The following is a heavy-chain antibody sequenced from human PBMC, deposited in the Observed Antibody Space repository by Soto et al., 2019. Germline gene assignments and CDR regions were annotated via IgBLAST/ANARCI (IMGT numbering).Heavy chain of an antibody. D-gene: IGHD3-3*01. CDR2: IYHSGST. J-gene: IGHJ4*02. CDR1: GYPISSGYY. Sequence: SETLSLTCAVSGYPISSGYYWGWIRQPPGKGLEWIGSIYHSGSTYYNPSLKSRVTISVDTSKNQFSLKLSSVTAADTAVYYCARVGVARFGSSTYFDYWGQGTLVTVSS. V-gene: IGHV4-38-2*01. CDR3: ARVGVARFGSSTYFDY.